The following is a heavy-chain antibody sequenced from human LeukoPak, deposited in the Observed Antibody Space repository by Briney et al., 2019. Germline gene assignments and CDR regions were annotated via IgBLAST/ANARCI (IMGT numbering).Heavy chain of an antibody. CDR3: AREPYGSGSYGPMDV. Sequence: EASAKVSCKASGYTFTSYGISWVRQAPGQGLGWMGWISAYNGNTNYAQKFQGRVTMTRDMSTSTVYMELSSLRSEDTAVYYCAREPYGSGSYGPMDVWGKGTTVTVSS. CDR1: GYTFTSYG. CDR2: ISAYNGNT. D-gene: IGHD3-10*01. V-gene: IGHV1-18*01. J-gene: IGHJ6*03.